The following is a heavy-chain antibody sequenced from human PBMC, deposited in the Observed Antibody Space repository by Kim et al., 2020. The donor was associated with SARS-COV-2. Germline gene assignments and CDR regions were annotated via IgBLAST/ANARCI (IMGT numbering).Heavy chain of an antibody. Sequence: NPALESRGTIAVETCKNQFSLKLSSVTAADTAVYYCARGVVPAAMGWFGPWGQGTLVTVSS. J-gene: IGHJ5*02. D-gene: IGHD2-2*01. V-gene: IGHV4-59*09. CDR3: ARGVVPAAMGWFGP.